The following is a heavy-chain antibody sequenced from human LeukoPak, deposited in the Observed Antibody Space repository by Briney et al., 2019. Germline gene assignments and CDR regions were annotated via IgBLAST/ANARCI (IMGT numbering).Heavy chain of an antibody. V-gene: IGHV3-7*05. J-gene: IGHJ4*02. CDR3: ARGSPMVRGVTLFDY. D-gene: IGHD3-10*01. Sequence: GGSLRLSCAASGFTFSSYWMSWVRQAPGKGLEWVANIKQDGSEKYYVDSVKGRFTISRDNAKNSLYLQMNSLRAEDTAVYYCARGSPMVRGVTLFDYWGQGTLVTVSS. CDR1: GFTFSSYW. CDR2: IKQDGSEK.